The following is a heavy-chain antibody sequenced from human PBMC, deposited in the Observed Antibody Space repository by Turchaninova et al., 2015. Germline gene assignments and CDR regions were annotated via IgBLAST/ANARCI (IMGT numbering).Heavy chain of an antibody. D-gene: IGHD2-21*01. J-gene: IGHJ4*02. CDR2: INTDTGNP. CDR3: AREPKRLDH. CDR1: GYTLTSYG. Sequence: LGESGSELKKPGASVRVSCKASGYTLTSYGMSWVRQAPGQGLEWMGWINTDTGNPMYAQGFRGRFVFSLDTSVSTAYLQINSLTPEDTAVYYCAREPKRLDHWGQGTLVTVSS. V-gene: IGHV7-4-1*02.